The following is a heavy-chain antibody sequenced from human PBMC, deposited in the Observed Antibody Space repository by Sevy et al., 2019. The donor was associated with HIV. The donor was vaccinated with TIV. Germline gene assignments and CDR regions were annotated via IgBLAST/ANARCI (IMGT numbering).Heavy chain of an antibody. J-gene: IGHJ6*02. CDR1: GFTFSSYA. D-gene: IGHD2-2*01. CDR2: ISGSGGST. Sequence: GGSLRLSCAASGFTFSSYAMSWVRQAPGKGLEWVSAISGSGGSTYDADSVKGRFTISRDNSKNTLYLQMNSLRAEDTAVYYCAKSPAARATRYYYYGMDVWGQGTTVTVSS. V-gene: IGHV3-23*01. CDR3: AKSPAARATRYYYYGMDV.